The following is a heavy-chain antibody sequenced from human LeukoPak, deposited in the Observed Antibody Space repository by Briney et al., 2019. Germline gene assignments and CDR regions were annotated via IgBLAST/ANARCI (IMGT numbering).Heavy chain of an antibody. Sequence: SETLSLTCTVSGGSISSSSYYWGWIRQPPGKGLEWIGSIYYSGGTYYNPSLKSRVTISVDTSKNQFSLKLSSATAADTAVYYCARQTVTPDDAFDIWGQGTMVTVSS. V-gene: IGHV4-39*01. CDR1: GGSISSSSYY. D-gene: IGHD1-14*01. CDR2: IYYSGGT. CDR3: ARQTVTPDDAFDI. J-gene: IGHJ3*02.